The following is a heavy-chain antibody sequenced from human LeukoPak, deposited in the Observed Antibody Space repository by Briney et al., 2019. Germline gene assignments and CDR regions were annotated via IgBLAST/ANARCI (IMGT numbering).Heavy chain of an antibody. CDR3: AREIGGYSYGYVPREVSYYFDY. J-gene: IGHJ4*02. CDR2: IYHSGST. D-gene: IGHD5-18*01. CDR1: GGSISSSNW. Sequence: PSETLSLTCAVSGGSISSSNWWSWVRQPPGKGLEWIGEIYHSGSTNYSPSLKSRVTISVDTSKNQFSLKLSSVTAADTAVYYCAREIGGYSYGYVPREVSYYFDYWGQGTLVTVSS. V-gene: IGHV4-4*02.